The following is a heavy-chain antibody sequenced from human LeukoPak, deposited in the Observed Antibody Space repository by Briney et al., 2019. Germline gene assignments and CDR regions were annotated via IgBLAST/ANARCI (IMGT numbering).Heavy chain of an antibody. Sequence: GGSLRLSCAASGFTFSNYWMHWVRQAPGKGLVGVSRISPDGSSTSYGDSVKGRFTISRDNAKNTVYLQMNSLRAEDTAVYYCIRSRSGSYGYFDYWGQGTLVTVSS. J-gene: IGHJ4*02. CDR1: GFTFSNYW. CDR3: IRSRSGSYGYFDY. V-gene: IGHV3-74*01. D-gene: IGHD3-10*01. CDR2: ISPDGSST.